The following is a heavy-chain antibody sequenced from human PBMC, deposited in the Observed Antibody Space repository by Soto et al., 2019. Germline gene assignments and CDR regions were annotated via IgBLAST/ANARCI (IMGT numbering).Heavy chain of an antibody. J-gene: IGHJ6*02. CDR2: ISYDGSNK. D-gene: IGHD6-6*01. CDR1: GFTFSSYG. Sequence: GGSLRLSCAASGFTFSSYGMHWVRQAPGKGLEWVAVISYDGSNKYYADSVKGRFTISRDNSKNTLYLQMNSLRAEDTAVYYCAKDLSSSTVRYYYYYGMDVWGQGTTVTVSS. V-gene: IGHV3-30*18. CDR3: AKDLSSSTVRYYYYYGMDV.